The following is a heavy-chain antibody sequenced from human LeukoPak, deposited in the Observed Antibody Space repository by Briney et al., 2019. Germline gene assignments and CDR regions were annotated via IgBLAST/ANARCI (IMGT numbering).Heavy chain of an antibody. D-gene: IGHD2-2*01. V-gene: IGHV4-39*01. CDR1: GGSISSSTYF. Sequence: SETLSLTCTVSGGSISSSTYFWGWIREPPGKGLEWLGIIYYRGTTYYNPSLKSRVTISVDTSKNLFSLKLSAVTAADTAVYYCARRGLDGSSPFDPWGQGTLVTVSS. CDR2: IYYRGTT. J-gene: IGHJ5*02. CDR3: ARRGLDGSSPFDP.